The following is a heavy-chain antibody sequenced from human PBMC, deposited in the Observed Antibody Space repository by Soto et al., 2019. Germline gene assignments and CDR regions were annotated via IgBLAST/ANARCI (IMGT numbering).Heavy chain of an antibody. CDR2: SSNSGTFT. D-gene: IGHD3-10*02. CDR3: VRSRDNYNVLVY. V-gene: IGHV3-11*03. Sequence: GGSLRLSCAASGLSISDRYMSWIRQAPGKGLEWVSYSSNSGTFTKYADSVKGRFSISRDNAKNSLYLEINSLRGEDTAIYYCVRSRDNYNVLVYWDQGPLLS. CDR1: GLSISDRY. J-gene: IGHJ4*02.